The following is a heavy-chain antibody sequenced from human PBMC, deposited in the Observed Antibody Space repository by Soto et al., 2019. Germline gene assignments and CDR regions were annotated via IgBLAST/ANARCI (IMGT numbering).Heavy chain of an antibody. V-gene: IGHV1-69*01. CDR1: GGTFSTHA. J-gene: IGHJ4*02. CDR3: ARGWGYDSSDYYYAY. Sequence: QVQLVQSGAEVRKPGSSVKVSCKASGGTFSTHAISWVRQAPGQGLEWMGGIIPIFGTANHAQKFQGRVTISADASTSTAYMELSSLRSEDTAIYYCARGWGYDSSDYYYAYWGQGTLVLVSS. D-gene: IGHD3-22*01. CDR2: IIPIFGTA.